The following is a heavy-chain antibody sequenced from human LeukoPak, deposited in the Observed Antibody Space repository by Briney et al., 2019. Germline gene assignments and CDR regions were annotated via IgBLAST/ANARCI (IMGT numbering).Heavy chain of an antibody. CDR3: ARGDDTAMVSYDFDI. CDR2: INHSGST. J-gene: IGHJ3*02. V-gene: IGHV4-34*01. D-gene: IGHD5-18*01. Sequence: SETLSLTCAVYGGSFSGYYWSWIRQPPGEGLEWIGEINHSGSTNYNPSPKSRVTISVDTSKNQFSLKLSSVTAADTAVYYCARGDDTAMVSYDFDIWGQGTMVTVSS. CDR1: GGSFSGYY.